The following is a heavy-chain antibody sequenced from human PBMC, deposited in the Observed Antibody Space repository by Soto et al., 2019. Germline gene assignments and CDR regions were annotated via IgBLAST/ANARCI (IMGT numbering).Heavy chain of an antibody. CDR2: FGPEDGET. J-gene: IGHJ4*02. Sequence: QVQLVQSGAEVKKPGASVKVSCKVSGYTLTELSMHWVRQAPGKGLEWMGGFGPEDGETIYAQKFQGRVTMTEDTSTDTAYMELSSLRSEDTAVYYCATLAGYDILTGYYNDYWGQGTLVTVSS. D-gene: IGHD3-9*01. CDR1: GYTLTELS. CDR3: ATLAGYDILTGYYNDY. V-gene: IGHV1-24*01.